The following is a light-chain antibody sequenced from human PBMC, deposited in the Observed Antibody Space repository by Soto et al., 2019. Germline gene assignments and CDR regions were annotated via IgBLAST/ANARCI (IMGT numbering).Light chain of an antibody. V-gene: IGLV2-8*01. Sequence: QSALTQPPSASGSPGQSVTIPCSGISSDVEDSKYVSWYQQHPGQVPKLLIFEVSKRPSGVPDRFSGSKSGNTASLTVSGLQLEDEADYYCSSFAGAPVIFGGGTQLTVL. CDR1: SSDVEDSKY. CDR2: EVS. J-gene: IGLJ7*01. CDR3: SSFAGAPVI.